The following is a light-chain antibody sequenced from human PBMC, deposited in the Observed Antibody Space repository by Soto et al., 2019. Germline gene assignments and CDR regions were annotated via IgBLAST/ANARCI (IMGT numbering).Light chain of an antibody. V-gene: IGKV2-30*01. Sequence: DVVMTQSPLSLPVTLGQPASISCRSSESLVYSNGETYLDWFQQRPGQSPRRLMYTVSNRDSGVPDRFSGSGAGTGFTLNISRVEAEDVGIYYCVEGAHWPTYTFGQETRLDIK. J-gene: IGKJ2*01. CDR1: ESLVYSNGETY. CDR3: VEGAHWPTYT. CDR2: TVS.